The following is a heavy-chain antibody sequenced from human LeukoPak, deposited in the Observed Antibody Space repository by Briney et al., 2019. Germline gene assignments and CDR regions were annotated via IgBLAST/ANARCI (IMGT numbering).Heavy chain of an antibody. Sequence: GGSLRLSCAASGFTFSSYWMHWVRQAPGEGLVWVSRINSDGSSTSYADSVKGRFTISRDNAKNTLYLQMNCLRAEDTAVYYCASWGLGQLWFENTGDYWGQGTLVTVSS. CDR2: INSDGSST. D-gene: IGHD5-18*01. CDR1: GFTFSSYW. J-gene: IGHJ4*02. CDR3: ASWGLGQLWFENTGDY. V-gene: IGHV3-74*01.